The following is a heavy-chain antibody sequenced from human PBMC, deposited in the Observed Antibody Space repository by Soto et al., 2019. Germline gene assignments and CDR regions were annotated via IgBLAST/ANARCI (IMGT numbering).Heavy chain of an antibody. CDR2: ISAYNGNT. J-gene: IGHJ5*02. V-gene: IGHV1-18*01. CDR1: GYTFTSYG. Sequence: ASVKVSCKASGYTFTSYGISWVRQAPGQGLEWMGWISAYNGNTNYAQKLQGRVTMTTDTSASTAYMELSSLRSDDTAVYYCAREEGILFWFDPWGQGTLVTVSS. D-gene: IGHD3-9*01. CDR3: AREEGILFWFDP.